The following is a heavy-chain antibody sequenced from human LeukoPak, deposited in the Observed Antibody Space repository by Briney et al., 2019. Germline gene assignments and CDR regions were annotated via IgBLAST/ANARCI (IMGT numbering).Heavy chain of an antibody. CDR1: GFTFSSYA. V-gene: IGHV3-30-3*01. CDR2: ISYDGSNK. CDR3: ARSFTAMATYFDY. D-gene: IGHD5-18*01. J-gene: IGHJ4*02. Sequence: GRSLRLSCGASGFTFSSYAMHWVRQAPGKGLEWVAVISYDGSNKYYADSVKGRFTISRDNSKNTLYLQMNSLRAEDTAVYYCARSFTAMATYFDYWGQGTLVTVSS.